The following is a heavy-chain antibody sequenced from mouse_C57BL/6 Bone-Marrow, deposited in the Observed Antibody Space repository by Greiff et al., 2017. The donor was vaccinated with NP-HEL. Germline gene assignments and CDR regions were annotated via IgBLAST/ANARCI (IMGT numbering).Heavy chain of an antibody. V-gene: IGHV1-55*01. CDR2: IYPGSGST. Sequence: QVQLQQPGAELVKPGASVKMSCKASGYTFTSYWITWVKQRPGQGLEWIGDIYPGSGSTNYNEKFKSKATLTVDTSSSTAYMQLSSLTSEDSAVYYCARRPRWLRRGDWYFDVWGTGTTVTVSS. D-gene: IGHD2-2*01. CDR1: GYTFTSYW. CDR3: ARRPRWLRRGDWYFDV. J-gene: IGHJ1*03.